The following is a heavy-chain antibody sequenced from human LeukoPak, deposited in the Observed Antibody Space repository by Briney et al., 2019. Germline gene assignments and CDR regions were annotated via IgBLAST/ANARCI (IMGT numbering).Heavy chain of an antibody. D-gene: IGHD6-19*01. Sequence: SETLSLTCTVSGGSISSYYWSWIRQPPGKGLEWIGYIYYSGSTNYNPSLKSRVTMSVDTSKNQFSLKLSSVTAADTAVYYCASFGYSSGWFDYWGQGTLVTVSS. CDR1: GGSISSYY. CDR2: IYYSGST. V-gene: IGHV4-59*01. J-gene: IGHJ4*02. CDR3: ASFGYSSGWFDY.